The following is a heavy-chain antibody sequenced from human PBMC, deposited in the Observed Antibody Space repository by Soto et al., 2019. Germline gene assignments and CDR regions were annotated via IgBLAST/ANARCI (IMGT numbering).Heavy chain of an antibody. CDR3: ARGRIPVGSYGWDV. D-gene: IGHD6-19*01. CDR2: IYYSGST. CDR1: GGSISSYY. Sequence: TSETLSLTCTVSGGSISSYYWSWIRQPPGNGLEWMGYIYYSGSTNYNPSLKSRVTISVHTSRNRFSLRLRSLTAADTAVYYCARGRIPVGSYGWDVWGQGTTVTVSS. J-gene: IGHJ6*02. V-gene: IGHV4-59*01.